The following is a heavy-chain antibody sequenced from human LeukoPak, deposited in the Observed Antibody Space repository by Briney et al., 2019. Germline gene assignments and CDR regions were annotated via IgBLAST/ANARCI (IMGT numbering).Heavy chain of an antibody. D-gene: IGHD5-24*01. CDR1: GFTFSSYD. V-gene: IGHV3-30*18. CDR3: AKEGRWLQLGGAFDI. CDR2: ISSDENNK. J-gene: IGHJ3*02. Sequence: PGGSLRLSCAASGFTFSSYDMHWVRQAPGKGLEWVSVISSDENNKYYADSVKGRFTISRDNSKNTLYLQMSSLRPGDTAVYYCAKEGRWLQLGGAFDIWGQGTMVTVSS.